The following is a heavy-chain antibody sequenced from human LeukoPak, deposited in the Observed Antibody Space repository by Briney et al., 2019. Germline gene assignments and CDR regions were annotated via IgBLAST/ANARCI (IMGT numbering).Heavy chain of an antibody. V-gene: IGHV3-64*01. D-gene: IGHD3-3*01. CDR2: ISSNGGST. Sequence: PGGSLRLSCAASRFTFSSYAMHWVRQAPGKGLEYVSAISSNGGSTYYANSVKGRFTISRDNSKNTLYLQMGSLRAEDIAVYYCARGRSTGFLEWLALDYMDVWGKGTTVTVSS. CDR3: ARGRSTGFLEWLALDYMDV. J-gene: IGHJ6*03. CDR1: RFTFSSYA.